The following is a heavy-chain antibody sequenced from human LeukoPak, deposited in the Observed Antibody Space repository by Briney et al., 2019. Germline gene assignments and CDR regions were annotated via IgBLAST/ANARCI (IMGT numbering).Heavy chain of an antibody. J-gene: IGHJ5*02. CDR2: IWYDGSNK. D-gene: IGHD2-2*01. CDR1: GFTFSSYG. CDR3: ARKWGIARTRPAAPTNWFDP. V-gene: IGHV3-33*01. Sequence: GGSLRLSCAASGFTFSSYGMHWVRQAPGKGLEWVAVIWYDGSNKYYADSVKGRFTISRDNSKNTLYLQMNSLRAEDTAVYYCARKWGIARTRPAAPTNWFDPWGQGTLVTVSS.